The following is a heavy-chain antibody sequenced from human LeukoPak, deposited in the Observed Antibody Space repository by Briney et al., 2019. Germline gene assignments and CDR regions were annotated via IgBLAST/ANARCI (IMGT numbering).Heavy chain of an antibody. CDR3: AKDGSGYCSSTSCFTYWYFDL. Sequence: GGSLRLSCAASGFTVSSNYMNWVRQAPGKGLEWVSVIYSGGSTYYADSVKGRFTISRDNSKNTLYLQMNSLRAEDTAVYYCAKDGSGYCSSTSCFTYWYFDLWGRGTLVTVSS. CDR1: GFTVSSNY. V-gene: IGHV3-53*01. D-gene: IGHD2-2*02. J-gene: IGHJ2*01. CDR2: IYSGGST.